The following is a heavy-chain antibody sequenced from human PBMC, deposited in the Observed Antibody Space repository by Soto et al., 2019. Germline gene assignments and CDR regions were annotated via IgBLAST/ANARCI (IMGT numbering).Heavy chain of an antibody. CDR3: ARDLSSSWYYFDY. CDR2: IWYDGSNK. J-gene: IGHJ4*02. Sequence: QVQLVESGGGVVQPGRSLRLSCAASGFTFSSYGMHWVRQAPGKGLEWVAVIWYDGSNKYYADSVKGRFTISRDNSKTTLYLQMNSLRAEDTAVYYCARDLSSSWYYFDYWGQGTLVTVSS. V-gene: IGHV3-33*01. D-gene: IGHD6-13*01. CDR1: GFTFSSYG.